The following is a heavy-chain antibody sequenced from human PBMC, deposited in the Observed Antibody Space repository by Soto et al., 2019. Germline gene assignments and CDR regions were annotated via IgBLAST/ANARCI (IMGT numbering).Heavy chain of an antibody. D-gene: IGHD5-12*01. CDR3: ARDGRFVATKAAFDI. Sequence: ASGKVSCKASGYTFTSYGISWVRQAPGQGLEWMGWISAYNGNTNYAQKLQGRVTMTTDTSTSTAYMELRSLRSDDTAVYYCARDGRFVATKAAFDIWGQGTMVTVSS. CDR2: ISAYNGNT. CDR1: GYTFTSYG. J-gene: IGHJ3*02. V-gene: IGHV1-18*01.